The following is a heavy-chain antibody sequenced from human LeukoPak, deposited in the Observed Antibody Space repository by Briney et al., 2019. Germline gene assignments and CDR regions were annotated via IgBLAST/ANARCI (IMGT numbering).Heavy chain of an antibody. J-gene: IGHJ4*02. Sequence: GVSVKVSCKASGYTFTGYYMHWVRQAPGQGLEWMAWINPNSGGTNYAQKFQGRVTMTRDTSISTAYMELSRLRSDDTAVYYCARDTLAATKTYYFDYWGQGTLVTVSS. CDR1: GYTFTGYY. CDR3: ARDTLAATKTYYFDY. D-gene: IGHD2-15*01. V-gene: IGHV1-2*02. CDR2: INPNSGGT.